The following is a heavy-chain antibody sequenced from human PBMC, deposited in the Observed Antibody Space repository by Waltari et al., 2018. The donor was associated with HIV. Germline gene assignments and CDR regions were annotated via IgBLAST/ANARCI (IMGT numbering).Heavy chain of an antibody. CDR1: GFNFSNAW. V-gene: IGHV3-15*01. J-gene: IGHJ4*02. CDR2: SKSKTDGGTT. CDR3: TTGGED. D-gene: IGHD3-16*01. Sequence: EVQLVESGGGLVKPGGSLRLSCAASGFNFSNAWMSWVRQAPGKGLEWVGRSKSKTDGGTTDYAAPVKGRFTISRDDSKNTLYLQMNSLKTEDTAVYYCTTGGEDWGQGTLVTVSS.